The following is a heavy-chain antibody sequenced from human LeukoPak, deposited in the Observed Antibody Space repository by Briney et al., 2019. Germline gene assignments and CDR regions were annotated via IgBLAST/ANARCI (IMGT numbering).Heavy chain of an antibody. D-gene: IGHD6-6*01. Sequence: GGSLRLSCAASGFTFSSHLMHWVRQAPGKGLVWVSRISSDGTYTNYADSVRGRFTISRDNAKNTLYLQMNSLRAEDTAVYYCAKWKYSNSGIDDYWGQGILVTVSS. CDR1: GFTFSSHL. J-gene: IGHJ4*02. CDR3: AKWKYSNSGIDDY. CDR2: ISSDGTYT. V-gene: IGHV3-74*01.